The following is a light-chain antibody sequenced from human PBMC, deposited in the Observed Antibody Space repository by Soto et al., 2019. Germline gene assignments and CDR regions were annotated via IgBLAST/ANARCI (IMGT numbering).Light chain of an antibody. Sequence: EIVLTQSPATLSFSPGERATLSCRASQSVNSYLAWYQQKPGEAPRLLIYGASNRATGIPARFSGSGSGTDFTLTISSLEPEDFAVYYCQQRSNSPPYTFGQGTKLEIK. V-gene: IGKV3-11*01. CDR3: QQRSNSPPYT. CDR1: QSVNSY. J-gene: IGKJ2*01. CDR2: GAS.